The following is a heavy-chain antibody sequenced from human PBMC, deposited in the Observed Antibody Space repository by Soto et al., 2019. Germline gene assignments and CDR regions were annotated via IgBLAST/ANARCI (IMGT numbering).Heavy chain of an antibody. CDR2: IKSKTDGGTT. J-gene: IGHJ4*02. Sequence: GVSLRLSCAASGFTFSNAWMNWVRQAPGKGLEWVARIKSKTDGGTTDYAAPVKGRFTISRDDSKNTLFLQMNSLKTEDTAVYYCTTSILTGYFRWSIFDYWGQGNLVTVS. CDR3: TTSILTGYFRWSIFDY. D-gene: IGHD3-9*01. V-gene: IGHV3-15*07. CDR1: GFTFSNAW.